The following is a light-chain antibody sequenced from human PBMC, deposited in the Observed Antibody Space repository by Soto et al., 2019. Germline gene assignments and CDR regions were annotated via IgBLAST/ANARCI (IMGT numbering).Light chain of an antibody. CDR1: QSVSSDY. CDR2: GAS. Sequence: TLSLSPGERATLSCRASQSVSSDYLVWYQQKPGQAPRLLIYGASRRAAGIPDRFSGGGSGTDFILNISRLEPEDFAVYYCQHYDNTPPSVTFGPGTKVDIK. V-gene: IGKV3-20*01. CDR3: QHYDNTPPSVT. J-gene: IGKJ3*01.